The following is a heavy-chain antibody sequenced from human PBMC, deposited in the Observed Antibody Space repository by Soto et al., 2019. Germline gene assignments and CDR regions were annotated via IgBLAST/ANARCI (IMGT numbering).Heavy chain of an antibody. CDR3: AKDVGHTIFGVVINPTLDWFDP. Sequence: QVQLVESGGGVVQPGRSLRLSCAASGFTFSSYGMPWVRQAPGKGLEWVAVISYDGSNKYYADSVKGRFTISRDNSKNTLYLQMNSLRAEDTAVYHCAKDVGHTIFGVVINPTLDWFDPWGQGTLVTVSS. CDR1: GFTFSSYG. J-gene: IGHJ5*02. V-gene: IGHV3-30*18. CDR2: ISYDGSNK. D-gene: IGHD3-3*01.